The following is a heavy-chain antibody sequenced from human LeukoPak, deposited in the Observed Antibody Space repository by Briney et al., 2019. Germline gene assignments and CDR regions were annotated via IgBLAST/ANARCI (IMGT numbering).Heavy chain of an antibody. CDR1: GYTFTSYA. CDR2: IIPIFGTA. V-gene: IGHV1-69*13. J-gene: IGHJ4*02. CDR3: ARDNRAYCSSTSCYTRFFD. Sequence: SVKVSCKASGYTFTSYAISWVRQAPGQGLEWMGGIIPIFGTANYAQKFQGRVTITADESTSTAYMELSSLRSEDTAVYYCARDNRAYCSSTSCYTRFFDWGQGTLVTVSS. D-gene: IGHD2-2*02.